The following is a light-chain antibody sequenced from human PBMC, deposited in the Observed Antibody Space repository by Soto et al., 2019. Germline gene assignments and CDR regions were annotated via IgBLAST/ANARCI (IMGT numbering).Light chain of an antibody. J-gene: IGKJ2*01. Sequence: EIVLTQSPGTLSLSPGERVTLSCRASQSVRSNYLAWYQQKPGQAPRLLIYGASSRASGIPDRFSGSGSGTDFTLTISRLEPEDFAVYYCQQNDGSPPYTFGQGTKLEIK. CDR1: QSVRSNY. V-gene: IGKV3-20*01. CDR3: QQNDGSPPYT. CDR2: GAS.